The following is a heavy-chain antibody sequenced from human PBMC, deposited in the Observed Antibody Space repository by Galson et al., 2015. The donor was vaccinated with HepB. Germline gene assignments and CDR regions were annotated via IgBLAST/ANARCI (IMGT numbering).Heavy chain of an antibody. CDR1: GFTFSTYS. D-gene: IGHD1-26*01. CDR3: ARDSGSGRLPIDY. Sequence: YLRLSCAASGFTFSTYSMNWVRQAPGKGLEWVSYISSSSSAIYYADSVKGRFTISRDNAENSLFLQMNSLRAEDTAVYYCARDSGSGRLPIDYWGQGTLVTVSS. J-gene: IGHJ4*02. V-gene: IGHV3-48*04. CDR2: ISSSSSAI.